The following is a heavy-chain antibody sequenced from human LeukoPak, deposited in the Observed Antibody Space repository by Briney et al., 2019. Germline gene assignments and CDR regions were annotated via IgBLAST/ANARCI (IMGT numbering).Heavy chain of an antibody. Sequence: ASVKVSCKVSGYTFTGYYMHWVRQAPGQGLEWMGWINPNSGGTNYAQKFQGWVTMTRDTSISTAYMELSRLRSDDTAVYYCARETKGATTELDYWGQGTLVTVSS. D-gene: IGHD4-17*01. CDR1: GYTFTGYY. CDR2: INPNSGGT. J-gene: IGHJ4*02. CDR3: ARETKGATTELDY. V-gene: IGHV1-2*04.